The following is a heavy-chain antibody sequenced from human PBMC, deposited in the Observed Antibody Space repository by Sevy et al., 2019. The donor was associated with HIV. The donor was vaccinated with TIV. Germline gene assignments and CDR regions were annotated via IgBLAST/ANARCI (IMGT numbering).Heavy chain of an antibody. V-gene: IGHV3-23*01. CDR1: GFTFARYA. CDR2: ISGSGGAT. CDR3: AKGDRTFYGMDV. J-gene: IGHJ6*02. Sequence: GGSLRLSCAASGFTFARYAMNWVRQAPGKGLEWVSAISGSGGATYYAESVEGRFTISRDNSRETLYVQMNSLRVEGTAVYYCAKGDRTFYGMDVWGQGTTVTVSS. D-gene: IGHD3-16*01.